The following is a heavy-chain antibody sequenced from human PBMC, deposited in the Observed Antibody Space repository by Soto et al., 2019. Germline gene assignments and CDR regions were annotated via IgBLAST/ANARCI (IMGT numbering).Heavy chain of an antibody. Sequence: QVQLVESGGGVVQPGRSLRLSCAASGFTFSRYGMHWVRQAPGKGLEWVAVISFDGSKKYYAESVTGRFTISRDNSKNTLYLQVNSLRAEDTAVYYCANEAGSVTFDFWGQGTLVTVSS. CDR1: GFTFSRYG. D-gene: IGHD4-4*01. V-gene: IGHV3-30*18. J-gene: IGHJ4*02. CDR3: ANEAGSVTFDF. CDR2: ISFDGSKK.